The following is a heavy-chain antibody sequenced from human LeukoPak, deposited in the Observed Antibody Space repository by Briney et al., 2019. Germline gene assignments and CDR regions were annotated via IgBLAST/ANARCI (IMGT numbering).Heavy chain of an antibody. V-gene: IGHV3-48*01. D-gene: IGHD5-18*01. Sequence: GGSLRLSCAASGFTFSSYSINWVRQAPGKGLEWLSCISSSSSTTYYADSVKGRFTISRDNAKNSLYLEMNSLRAEDTAVYYCTRDLRGYSYGYFDYWGQGTLVTVSS. J-gene: IGHJ4*02. CDR2: ISSSSSTT. CDR1: GFTFSSYS. CDR3: TRDLRGYSYGYFDY.